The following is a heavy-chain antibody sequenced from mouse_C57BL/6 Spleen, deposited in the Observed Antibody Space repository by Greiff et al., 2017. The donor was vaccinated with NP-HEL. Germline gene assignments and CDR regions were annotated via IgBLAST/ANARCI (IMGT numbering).Heavy chain of an antibody. V-gene: IGHV1-42*01. CDR1: GYSFTGYY. CDR2: INPSTGGT. Sequence: EVQLQQSGPELVKPGASVKISCKASGYSFTGYYMNWVKQSPEKSLEWIGEINPSTGGTTYNQKFKAKATLTVDKSSSTAYMQLKSLTSEDSAVYYCANYGSSSPFAYWGQGTLVTVSA. CDR3: ANYGSSSPFAY. D-gene: IGHD1-1*01. J-gene: IGHJ3*01.